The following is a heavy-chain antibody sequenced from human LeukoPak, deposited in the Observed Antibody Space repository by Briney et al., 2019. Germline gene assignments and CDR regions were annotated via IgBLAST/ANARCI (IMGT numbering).Heavy chain of an antibody. CDR2: IHQDGNEK. Sequence: GSLRLSCAASGFTFSTYWMSWVRQAPGKGLEWVANIHQDGNEKYHVDSVKGRFTISRDNAKNSLYLQMNSLGAEDTAVYYCAKGFTSTALFDYWGQGTLVTVSS. CDR3: AKGFTSTALFDY. J-gene: IGHJ4*02. CDR1: GFTFSTYW. V-gene: IGHV3-7*03. D-gene: IGHD5-18*01.